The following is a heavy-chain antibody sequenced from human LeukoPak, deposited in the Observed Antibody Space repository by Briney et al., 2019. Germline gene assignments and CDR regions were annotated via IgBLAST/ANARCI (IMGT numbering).Heavy chain of an antibody. Sequence: SGTLSLTCAVSGGSISSSNWWNWVRQPPGKGLEWIGEIYHSGSTNYNPSLKSRVTISVDKSKNQFSLQLNSVTPEDTAVYYCARELGGATKNAFDIWGQGTMVTVSS. V-gene: IGHV4-4*02. CDR2: IYHSGST. D-gene: IGHD1-26*01. J-gene: IGHJ3*02. CDR3: ARELGGATKNAFDI. CDR1: GGSISSSNW.